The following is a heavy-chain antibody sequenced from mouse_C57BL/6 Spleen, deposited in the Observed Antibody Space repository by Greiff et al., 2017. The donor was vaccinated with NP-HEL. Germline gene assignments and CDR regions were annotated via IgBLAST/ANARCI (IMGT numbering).Heavy chain of an antibody. J-gene: IGHJ4*01. D-gene: IGHD1-1*01. V-gene: IGHV5-17*01. CDR1: GFTFSDYG. Sequence: EVKLMESGGGLVKPGGSLKLSCAASGFTFSDYGMHWVRQAPEKGLEWVAYISSGSSTIYYADTVKGRFTISRDNAKNTLFLQMTSLRSEDTAMYYCATNYGSSSLAMDYWGQGTSVTVSS. CDR2: ISSGSSTI. CDR3: ATNYGSSSLAMDY.